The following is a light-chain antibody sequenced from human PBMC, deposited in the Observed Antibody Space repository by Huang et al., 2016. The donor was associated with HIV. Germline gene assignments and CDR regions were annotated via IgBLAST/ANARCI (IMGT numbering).Light chain of an antibody. V-gene: IGKV1-39*01. J-gene: IGKJ2*01. Sequence: DIQMTQSPSSLSASVGDRVTLTCRASQSISSYLNWYQVKPGKAPKLLIYAASTLQSGVPSRFSGSGSETDFTLTISSLQPEDFATYYCQQCYSTPRIFGQGTDLEIK. CDR3: QQCYSTPRI. CDR2: AAS. CDR1: QSISSY.